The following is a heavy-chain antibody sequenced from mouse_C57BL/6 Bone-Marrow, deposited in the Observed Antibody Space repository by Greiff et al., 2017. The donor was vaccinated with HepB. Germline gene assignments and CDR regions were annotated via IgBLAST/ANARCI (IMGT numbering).Heavy chain of an antibody. CDR1: YTFSRRVH. V-gene: IGHV1-87*01. CDR2: GQGLEWIG. Sequence: VQVVESGPELARPWASVKISCQAFYTFSRRVHFAIRDTNYWMQWVKQRPGQGLEWIGAIYPGNGDTSYKQKFKGKVTLTADKSSSTAYMQLSSLTSEDSAVYYCESYYGSSYGYFDVWGTGTTVTVSS. CDR3: SEDSAVYYCESYYGSSYGYFDV. D-gene: IGHD1-1*01. J-gene: IGHJ1*03.